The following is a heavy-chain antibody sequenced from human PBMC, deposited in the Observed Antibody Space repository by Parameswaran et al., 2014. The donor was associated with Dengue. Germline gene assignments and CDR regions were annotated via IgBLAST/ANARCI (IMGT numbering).Heavy chain of an antibody. CDR2: INTNTGNP. D-gene: IGHD3-3*01. CDR3: ARGASLRFLEWLGVDY. Sequence: WVRQAPGQGLEWMGWINTNTGNPTYGQGFTGRFVFSLDTSVSTAYLQISSLKAEDTAVYYCARGASLRFLEWLGVDYWAREPWSPSPQ. J-gene: IGHJ4*02. V-gene: IGHV7-4-1*02.